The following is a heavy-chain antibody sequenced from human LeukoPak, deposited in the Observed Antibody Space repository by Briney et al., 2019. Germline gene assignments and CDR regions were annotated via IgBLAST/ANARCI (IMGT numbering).Heavy chain of an antibody. Sequence: PGGSLRLSCDASGFTVNSYAMNWVRQAPGKGLEWVSSITSGGDYIYYVDSVKGRFTTSRDNAKNSLSLQMNSLRAEDTAVYYCAREGYDSSGHYLNFDYWGQGTLVTVSS. CDR2: ITSGGDYI. D-gene: IGHD3-22*01. CDR3: AREGYDSSGHYLNFDY. V-gene: IGHV3-21*01. CDR1: GFTVNSYA. J-gene: IGHJ4*02.